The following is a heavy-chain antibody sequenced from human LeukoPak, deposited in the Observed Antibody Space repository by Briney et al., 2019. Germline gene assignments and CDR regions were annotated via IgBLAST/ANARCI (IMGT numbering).Heavy chain of an antibody. Sequence: GGSLRLSCAASGFTFSSYAMHWVRQAPGKGLEWVAVISYDGSNKYYADSVKGRFTISRDNSKNTVYLQMNSLRAEDTAVYYCARDRRNHYYDSSGYYEIYWGQGTLVTVSS. D-gene: IGHD3-22*01. CDR3: ARDRRNHYYDSSGYYEIY. CDR2: ISYDGSNK. CDR1: GFTFSSYA. V-gene: IGHV3-30-3*01. J-gene: IGHJ4*02.